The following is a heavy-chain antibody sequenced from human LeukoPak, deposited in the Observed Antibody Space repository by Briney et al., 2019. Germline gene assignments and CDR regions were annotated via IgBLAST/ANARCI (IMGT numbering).Heavy chain of an antibody. J-gene: IGHJ5*02. V-gene: IGHV4-61*02. CDR2: IYTSGST. Sequence: PSETLSLTCTVSGGSISSGSYYWSWIRQPAGKGLEWIGRIYTSGSTNYNPSLKSRVTISVDTSKNQFSLKLSSVTAADTAVYYCARARFDCSGGSCYSPNWFDPWGQGTLVTVSS. CDR3: ARARFDCSGGSCYSPNWFDP. CDR1: GGSISSGSYY. D-gene: IGHD2-15*01.